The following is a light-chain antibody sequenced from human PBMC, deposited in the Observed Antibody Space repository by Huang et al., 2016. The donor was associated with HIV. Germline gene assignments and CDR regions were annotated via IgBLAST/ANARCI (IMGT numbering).Light chain of an antibody. J-gene: IGKJ1*01. Sequence: DIQMTQSPSTLSASVGDRVTITCRASQSISSWLAWYQQKPGKAPKLLIYKASNLESGVPSRFSGSGTGTEFTLTSSGLQPDDFATYYCQQYNSYWTFGQGTKVEIK. CDR2: KAS. V-gene: IGKV1-5*03. CDR1: QSISSW. CDR3: QQYNSYWT.